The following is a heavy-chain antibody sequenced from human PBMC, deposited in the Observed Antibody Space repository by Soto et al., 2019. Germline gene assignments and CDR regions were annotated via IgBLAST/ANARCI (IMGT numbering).Heavy chain of an antibody. CDR2: IGSAGNI. V-gene: IGHV3-13*01. CDR3: ARRGQYGDYVDGLDV. CDR1: GFTFSNYD. D-gene: IGHD4-17*01. J-gene: IGHJ3*01. Sequence: EVQLVESGGDLVQPGGSLKLSCAASGFTFSNYDMHWVRQSERKGLEWVSAIGSAGNICYSGFVKGRFTISRENAMNSLYLQMNSLTAEDTALYYCARRGQYGDYVDGLDVWGQGTLVTVSS.